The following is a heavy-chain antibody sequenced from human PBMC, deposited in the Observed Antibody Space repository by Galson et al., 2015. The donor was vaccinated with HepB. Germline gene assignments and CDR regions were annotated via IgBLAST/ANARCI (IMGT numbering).Heavy chain of an antibody. D-gene: IGHD4-23*01. J-gene: IGHJ3*02. Sequence: SLRLSCAASGFTFSSYAMHWVRQAPGKGLEWVAVISYDGSNKYYADSVKGQFTISRDNSKNTLYLRMNSLRAEDTAVYYCARDYGGNSGAFDIWGQGTMVTVSS. CDR1: GFTFSSYA. CDR3: ARDYGGNSGAFDI. CDR2: ISYDGSNK. V-gene: IGHV3-30-3*01.